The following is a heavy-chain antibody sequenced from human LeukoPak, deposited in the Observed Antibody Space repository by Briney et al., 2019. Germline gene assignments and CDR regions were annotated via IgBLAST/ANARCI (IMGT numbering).Heavy chain of an antibody. CDR2: ISAYNGNT. J-gene: IGHJ4*02. CDR3: ARVHSSSWYEGFDY. V-gene: IGHV1-18*01. D-gene: IGHD6-13*01. Sequence: GASVKVSCKASGYTFTSYGISWVRQAPGQGLEGMGWISAYNGNTNYAQKLQGRVTMTTDTSTSTAYMELRSLRSDDTAVYYCARVHSSSWYEGFDYWGQGTLVTVSS. CDR1: GYTFTSYG.